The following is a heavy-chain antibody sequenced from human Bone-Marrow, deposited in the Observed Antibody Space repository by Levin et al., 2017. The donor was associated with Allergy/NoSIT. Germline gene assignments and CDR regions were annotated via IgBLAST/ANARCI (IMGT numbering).Heavy chain of an antibody. Sequence: LSLTCAASGFTFSDSVMHWVRQASGKGLEWVGRIRSKANNYATIYAASMKGRFTISRDDSKNTAYLQMDSLKTEDTAVYFCTRPSYYYGSANFYYMDVWGKGTTVTVSS. CDR3: TRPSYYYGSANFYYMDV. CDR2: IRSKANNYAT. D-gene: IGHD3-10*01. J-gene: IGHJ6*03. CDR1: GFTFSDSV. V-gene: IGHV3-73*01.